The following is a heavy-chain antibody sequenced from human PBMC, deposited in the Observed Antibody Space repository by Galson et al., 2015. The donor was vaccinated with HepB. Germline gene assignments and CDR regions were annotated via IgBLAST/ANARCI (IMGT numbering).Heavy chain of an antibody. Sequence: ETLSLTCAVYGGSFSGYYWSWIRQPPGKGLEWIGEINHSTSTNYNPSLKSRVTISVDTSKNQFSLKLTSVTAADTAMYYCARGHDYGDYGFSSKSTYYFDYWGRGALVTVSS. V-gene: IGHV4-34*01. CDR1: GGSFSGYY. CDR3: ARGHDYGDYGFSSKSTYYFDY. CDR2: INHSTST. D-gene: IGHD4-17*01. J-gene: IGHJ4*02.